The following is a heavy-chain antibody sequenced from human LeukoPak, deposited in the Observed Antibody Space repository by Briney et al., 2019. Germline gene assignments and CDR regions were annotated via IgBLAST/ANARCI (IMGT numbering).Heavy chain of an antibody. CDR1: GLTFSSYS. CDR2: ISSSRSYI. V-gene: IGHV3-21*01. D-gene: IGHD3-22*01. J-gene: IGHJ4*02. Sequence: KPGGSLRLSCAPSGLTFSSYSMNWVRQAPGKGLEWVSYISSSRSYIYYPDSVKGRFTISRDNAKNSLYLQMSSLRVEDTAMYYCAREHSGGGNYYDSSGYYRSFDYWGQGTPVTVSS. CDR3: AREHSGGGNYYDSSGYYRSFDY.